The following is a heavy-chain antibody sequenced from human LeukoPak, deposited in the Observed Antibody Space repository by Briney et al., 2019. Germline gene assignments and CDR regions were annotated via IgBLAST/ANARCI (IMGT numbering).Heavy chain of an antibody. CDR2: IYYSGST. Sequence: KPSETLSLTCTVSGGSISSYYWSWIRQPPGKGLEWIGYIYYSGSTNYNPSLKSRVTISVDTSKNQFSLKLSSVTAADTAVYYCARDLGSGAFDIWGQGTMVTVSS. J-gene: IGHJ3*02. CDR3: ARDLGSGAFDI. CDR1: GGSISSYY. V-gene: IGHV4-59*01. D-gene: IGHD3-10*01.